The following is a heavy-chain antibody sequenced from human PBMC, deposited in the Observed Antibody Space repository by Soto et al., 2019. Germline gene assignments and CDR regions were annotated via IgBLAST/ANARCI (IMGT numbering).Heavy chain of an antibody. CDR3: ARKPYYGSGSYYRPANWFDP. CDR2: IIPIFGTA. V-gene: IGHV1-69*01. CDR1: GGTFSSYA. J-gene: IGHJ5*02. Sequence: QVQLVQSGAEVKKPGSSMKVSCKASGGTFSSYAISWVRQAPGQGLEWMGGIIPIFGTANYAQKFQGRVTITADESTSTAYMELSSLRSEDTAVYYCARKPYYGSGSYYRPANWFDPWGQGTLVTVSS. D-gene: IGHD3-10*01.